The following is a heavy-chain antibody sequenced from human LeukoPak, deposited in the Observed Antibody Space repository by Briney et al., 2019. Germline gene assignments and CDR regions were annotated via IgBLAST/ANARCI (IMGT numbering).Heavy chain of an antibody. V-gene: IGHV3-21*01. CDR3: ARAKTYSGSYYDAFDL. CDR1: GFTFSSYS. Sequence: GGSLRLSCAASGFTFSSYSMDWVRQAPGKGLEWVSSISSSSSYIYYTDSVKGRFTISRDNAENSLYLQMNSLRDEDTAVYYCARAKTYSGSYYDAFDLWGQGTTVTISS. CDR2: ISSSSSYI. D-gene: IGHD1-26*01. J-gene: IGHJ3*01.